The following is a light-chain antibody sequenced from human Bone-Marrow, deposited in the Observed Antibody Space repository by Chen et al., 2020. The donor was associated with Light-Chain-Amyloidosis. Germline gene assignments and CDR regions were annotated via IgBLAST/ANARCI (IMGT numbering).Light chain of an antibody. CDR2: EDD. V-gene: IGLV6-57*01. J-gene: IGLJ3*02. Sequence: NFMLTQPHSVSESPGKTASISSTRSSGSIATNYVHWYQQRPRSSPPTLLFEDDLSPSGFLDRFSASNDSSSTCASCTSAGLKAEDVADYSCPSCKDSSQEVFGGDPKLTVL. CDR1: SGSIATNY. CDR3: PSCKDSSQEV.